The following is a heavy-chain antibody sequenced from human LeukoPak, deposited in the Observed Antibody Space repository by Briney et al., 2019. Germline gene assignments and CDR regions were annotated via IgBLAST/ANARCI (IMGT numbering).Heavy chain of an antibody. CDR3: ARYYDGSGSPRFDP. D-gene: IGHD3-22*01. V-gene: IGHV4-38-2*02. CDR2: IHHSGSS. Sequence: PSETLSLTCTVSGDPISSGYYWGWIRQPPGRGLEWIGSIHHSGSSYYNPSLKSRVTISVDTSKNQFSLTLSSVTAADTAVHYCARYYDGSGSPRFDPWGQGTLVTVSS. CDR1: GDPISSGYY. J-gene: IGHJ5*02.